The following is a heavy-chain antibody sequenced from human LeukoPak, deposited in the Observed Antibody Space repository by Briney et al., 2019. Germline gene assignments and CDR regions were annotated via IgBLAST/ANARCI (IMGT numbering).Heavy chain of an antibody. CDR1: SGSISSSSYY. Sequence: SETLSLTCTASSGSISSSSYYWGWIRQPPGKGLEWIGEINHSGGTNYNPSLKSRVTISVDTSKNQFSLKLSSVTAADTAVYYCARRSGGHYCSGGSCYSGLVYMDVWGKGTTVTISS. CDR2: INHSGGT. D-gene: IGHD2-15*01. J-gene: IGHJ6*03. V-gene: IGHV4-39*07. CDR3: ARRSGGHYCSGGSCYSGLVYMDV.